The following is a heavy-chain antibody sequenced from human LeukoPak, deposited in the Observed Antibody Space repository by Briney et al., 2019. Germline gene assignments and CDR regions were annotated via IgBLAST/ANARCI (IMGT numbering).Heavy chain of an antibody. D-gene: IGHD6-19*01. CDR3: ARATAVAGPGDY. CDR2: ISYDGSNK. Sequence: PGGSLRLSCAASGFTFSSYAMHWVRQAPGKGLEWVAVISYDGSNKYYADSVKGRFTISRDNSKNTLYLQMNSLRAEDTAVYYCARATAVAGPGDYWGQGTLVTVSS. J-gene: IGHJ4*02. CDR1: GFTFSSYA. V-gene: IGHV3-30-3*01.